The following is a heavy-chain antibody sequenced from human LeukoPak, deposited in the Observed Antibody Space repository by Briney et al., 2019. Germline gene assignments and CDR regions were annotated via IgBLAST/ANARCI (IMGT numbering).Heavy chain of an antibody. CDR1: GFIFSSYD. Sequence: GGSLRLSCAASGFIFSSYDMHWARQAPGKGLEWVALISSDGTNKYYADSVKGRFTISRDNSKNTLYLQMNSLRGEDTAVYYCVKVLVTYTVDLWGQGTTVTASS. J-gene: IGHJ6*02. V-gene: IGHV3-30*18. CDR3: VKVLVTYTVDL. D-gene: IGHD2/OR15-2a*01. CDR2: ISSDGTNK.